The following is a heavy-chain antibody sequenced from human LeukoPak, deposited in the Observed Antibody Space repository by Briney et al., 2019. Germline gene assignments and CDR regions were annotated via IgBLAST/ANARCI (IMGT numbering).Heavy chain of an antibody. V-gene: IGHV4-39*02. D-gene: IGHD1-26*01. CDR3: ARGPPLNLVGSTYFDY. J-gene: IGHJ4*02. CDR2: IYYSGST. CDR1: GGSISSSSYY. Sequence: SETLSLTCTVSGGSISSSSYYWGWIRQTPGKGLEYIGRIYYSGSTYYSPALKSRVAISVDKSKNHFSLKLSSVTAADTAVYYCARGPPLNLVGSTYFDYWGQGTLVTVSS.